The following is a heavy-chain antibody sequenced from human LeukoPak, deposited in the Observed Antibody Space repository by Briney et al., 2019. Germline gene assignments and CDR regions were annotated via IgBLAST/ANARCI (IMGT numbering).Heavy chain of an antibody. V-gene: IGHV4-59*08. CDR2: IYYSGST. D-gene: IGHD3-10*01. CDR1: GGSIRGYY. J-gene: IGHJ4*02. Sequence: SETLSLTCTVSGGSIRGYYWSWIRQPPGKGLEWIGYIYYSGSTNYNPSLKSRVAISVDTSKNQFSLKLSAVTAADTAVYYCARHEFDSGSLPYFDYWGQGILVTVSS. CDR3: ARHEFDSGSLPYFDY.